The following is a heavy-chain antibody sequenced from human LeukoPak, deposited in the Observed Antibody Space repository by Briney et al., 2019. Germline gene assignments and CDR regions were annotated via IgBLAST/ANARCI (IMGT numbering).Heavy chain of an antibody. CDR2: INSDGSST. V-gene: IGHV3-74*01. Sequence: GGSLRLSCAASGFTFSSYWMHWVRQAPGKGLVWVSRINSDGSSTSYADSVKGRFTISRDNAKNTLYLQMNSLRAEDTAVYYCAKSSYCDASGYYREYYFDSWGQGTLVAVSS. D-gene: IGHD3-22*01. CDR3: AKSSYCDASGYYREYYFDS. J-gene: IGHJ4*02. CDR1: GFTFSSYW.